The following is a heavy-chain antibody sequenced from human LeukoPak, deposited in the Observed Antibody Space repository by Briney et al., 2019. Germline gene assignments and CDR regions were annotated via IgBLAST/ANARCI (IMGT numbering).Heavy chain of an antibody. J-gene: IGHJ4*02. CDR1: GFTFSSYS. V-gene: IGHV3-21*01. CDR2: ISSSSSYI. CDR3: ARGGYSSGWDYFDY. D-gene: IGHD6-19*01. Sequence: GGSLRLSCAASGFTFSSYSMNWVRQAPGKGLEWVSSISSSSSYIYYADSVKGRFTISRDNAKNSLYLQMNSLRAEDTAVYYCARGGYSSGWDYFDYWGQGTLVTVSS.